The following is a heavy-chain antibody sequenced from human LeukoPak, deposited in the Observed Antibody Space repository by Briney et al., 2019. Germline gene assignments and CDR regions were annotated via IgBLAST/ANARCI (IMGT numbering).Heavy chain of an antibody. J-gene: IGHJ4*02. D-gene: IGHD5-18*01. Sequence: SETLSLTCAVYGGSFSGYYWSWIRQPPGKGLEWIGEINHSGSTNYNPALESRVTISVDTSKIQFCLKLSSVTAADTAVYYCARYVGGYSYGYSFDYWGQGTLVTVSS. CDR2: INHSGST. V-gene: IGHV4-34*01. CDR1: GGSFSGYY. CDR3: ARYVGGYSYGYSFDY.